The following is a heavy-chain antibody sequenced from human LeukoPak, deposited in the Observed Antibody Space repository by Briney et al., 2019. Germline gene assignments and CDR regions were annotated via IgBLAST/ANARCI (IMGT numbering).Heavy chain of an antibody. Sequence: GASVKVSCKASGYTFSSYDINWVRRATGQGLEWMGWMNPNSGNTGYAQKFQGRVTMTRNTPISTGYMELGSLRSEDTAVYYCARVRSTIFGVAQMYYFDYWGQGTLVTVSS. V-gene: IGHV1-8*01. J-gene: IGHJ4*02. CDR2: MNPNSGNT. D-gene: IGHD3-3*01. CDR1: GYTFSSYD. CDR3: ARVRSTIFGVAQMYYFDY.